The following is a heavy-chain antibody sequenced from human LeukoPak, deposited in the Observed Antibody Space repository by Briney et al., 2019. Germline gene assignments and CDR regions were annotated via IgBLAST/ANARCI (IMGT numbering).Heavy chain of an antibody. CDR2: IKSKTDGGTT. CDR3: ATQTIARGGY. V-gene: IGHV3-15*05. D-gene: IGHD3-10*01. J-gene: IGHJ4*02. CDR1: GFTFSNAW. Sequence: GGSLRLSCAASGFTFSNAWMSWVRQAPGKGLEWVGRIKSKTDGGTTDYAAPVKGRFTISRDDSKNTLYLQMNSLRAEDTAIYYCATQTIARGGYWGQGTLVTVSS.